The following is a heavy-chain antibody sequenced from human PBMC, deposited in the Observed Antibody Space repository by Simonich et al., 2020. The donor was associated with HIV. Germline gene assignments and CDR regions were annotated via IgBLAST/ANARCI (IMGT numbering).Heavy chain of an antibody. V-gene: IGHV2-5*02. CDR1: GFSLSTSGVG. CDR3: AHSPGGGSGSYYNYFDY. Sequence: QITLKESGPTLVKPTQTLTLTCTFSGFSLSTSGVGVGWTRHPPGKALEWLSLIYWEDDKRYSPSLKSRLTITKDTSKNQVVLTMTNMDPVDTATYYCAHSPGGGSGSYYNYFDYWGQGTLVTVSS. D-gene: IGHD3-10*01. CDR2: IYWEDDK. J-gene: IGHJ4*02.